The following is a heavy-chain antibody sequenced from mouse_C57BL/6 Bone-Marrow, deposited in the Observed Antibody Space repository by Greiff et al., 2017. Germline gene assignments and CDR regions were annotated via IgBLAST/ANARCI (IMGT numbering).Heavy chain of an antibody. V-gene: IGHV1-61*01. CDR1: GYTFTSSW. CDR3: ASGTIPYYFDY. J-gene: IGHJ2*01. D-gene: IGHD2-12*01. Sequence: VQLQQPGAELVRPGSSVKLSCKASGYTFTSSWMDWVKQRPGQGLEWIGNIYPSDSETNYNQKFQDKATLTVDKSSTTAYMQLISRTSEYSAVYYCASGTIPYYFDYWGQGTTLTVSS. CDR2: IYPSDSET.